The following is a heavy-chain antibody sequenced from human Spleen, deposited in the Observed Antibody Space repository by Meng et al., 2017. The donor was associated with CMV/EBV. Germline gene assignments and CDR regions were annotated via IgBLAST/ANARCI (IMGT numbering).Heavy chain of an antibody. Sequence: GGSLRLSCAASGFTFNTYAMHWVRQAPGKGLEWVAVISYDGNNRYYADSVKGRFTISRDNSESTLYLQMNSLRAEDTAVYYCARNILAYYDFWSGYWSYYGMDVWGQGTTVTVSS. V-gene: IGHV3-30*01. CDR2: ISYDGNNR. J-gene: IGHJ6*02. CDR1: GFTFNTYA. CDR3: ARNILAYYDFWSGYWSYYGMDV. D-gene: IGHD3-3*01.